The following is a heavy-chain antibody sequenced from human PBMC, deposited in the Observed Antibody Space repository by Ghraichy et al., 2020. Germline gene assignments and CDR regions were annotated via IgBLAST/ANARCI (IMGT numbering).Heavy chain of an antibody. CDR2: ISAYNGNT. CDR1: GYTFTSYG. J-gene: IGHJ4*02. Sequence: ASVNVSCKASGYTFTSYGISWVRRAPGQGLEWMGWISAYNGNTNYAQKLQGRVTMTTDTSTSTAYMELRSLRSDDTAVYYCARWSVLRLSSRSWFDYWGQGTLVTVSS. CDR3: ARWSVLRLSSRSWFDY. V-gene: IGHV1-18*01. D-gene: IGHD3-3*01.